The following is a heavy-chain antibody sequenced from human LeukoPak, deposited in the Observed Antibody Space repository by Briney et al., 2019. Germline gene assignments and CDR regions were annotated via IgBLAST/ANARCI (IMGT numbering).Heavy chain of an antibody. CDR2: IRSKAYGGTT. CDR3: TREVFGSSTLYYYYMDV. Sequence: PGGSLRLSCTASGFTFGDYAMSWVRQAPGKGLEWVGFIRSKAYGGTTEYAASVKGRFTISRDDSKSIAYLKMNSLKTEDTAVYYCTREVFGSSTLYYYYMDVWGKGTTVTISS. V-gene: IGHV3-49*04. CDR1: GFTFGDYA. J-gene: IGHJ6*03. D-gene: IGHD2-2*01.